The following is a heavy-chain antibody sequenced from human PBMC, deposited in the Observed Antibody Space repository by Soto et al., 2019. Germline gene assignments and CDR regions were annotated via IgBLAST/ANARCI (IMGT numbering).Heavy chain of an antibody. Sequence: PGGSLRLSCVVSGFTFSTYWMSWVRQAPGKGLEWVAAIKQSAGKKYYVDSVKGRFTISRDNTKNTLYLQMNSLRAEDTAVYYCAKDYTRVSYNWFDPWGQGTLVTSPQ. D-gene: IGHD3-16*01. CDR2: IKQSAGKK. J-gene: IGHJ5*02. CDR3: AKDYTRVSYNWFDP. V-gene: IGHV3-7*03. CDR1: GFTFSTYW.